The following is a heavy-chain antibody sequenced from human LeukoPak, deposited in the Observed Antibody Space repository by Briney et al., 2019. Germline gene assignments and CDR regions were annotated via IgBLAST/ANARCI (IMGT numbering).Heavy chain of an antibody. J-gene: IGHJ4*02. V-gene: IGHV3-30*02. CDR3: ARALSSGLDY. CDR1: GFSLSRNG. CDR2: ILSDGSYE. D-gene: IGHD6-19*01. Sequence: GGSLRLSCATSGFSLSRNGMHWVRQAPGQGLEWVAFILSDGSYEYYADSVKGRFTISRDTSRNTLFLQMNSLRAEDTAVYYCARALSSGLDYWGQGTLVTVSS.